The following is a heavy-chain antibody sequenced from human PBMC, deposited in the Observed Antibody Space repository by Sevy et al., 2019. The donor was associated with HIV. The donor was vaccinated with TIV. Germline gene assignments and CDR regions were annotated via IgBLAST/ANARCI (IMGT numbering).Heavy chain of an antibody. J-gene: IGHJ5*02. CDR2: ISAYNGNT. D-gene: IGHD3-10*01. CDR3: AWDRVLMVRGTGWFDP. CDR1: GYTFTSYG. Sequence: ASVKVSCKASGYTFTSYGISWVRQAPGQGLEWMGWISAYNGNTNYAQKLQGRVTMTTDTSTSTAYMELRSLRSDETTVYYCAWDRVLMVRGTGWFDPWGQGTLVTVSS. V-gene: IGHV1-18*01.